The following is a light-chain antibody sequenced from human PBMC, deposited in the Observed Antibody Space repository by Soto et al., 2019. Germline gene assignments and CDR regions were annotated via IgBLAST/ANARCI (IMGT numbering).Light chain of an antibody. CDR1: SGHSDYA. J-gene: IGLJ3*02. V-gene: IGLV4-69*01. Sequence: QSVLTQSPSASASPGASVKLTCTLSSGHSDYAIAWHQQQPEKGPRYLMKVTSDGSHTKGDGIPDRFSGSSSGADRYLTISSLRSDDEADYYCQAWGTGVVFSGGTKLTVL. CDR3: QAWGTGVV. CDR2: VTSDGSH.